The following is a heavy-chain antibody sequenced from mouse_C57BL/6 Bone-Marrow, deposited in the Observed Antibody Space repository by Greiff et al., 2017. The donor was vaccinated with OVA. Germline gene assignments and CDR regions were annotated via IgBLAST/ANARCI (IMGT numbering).Heavy chain of an antibody. J-gene: IGHJ2*01. V-gene: IGHV7-3*01. CDR3: ARYIRWLPYYFDY. D-gene: IGHD2-3*01. CDR2: IRNKANGYTT. Sequence: EVHLVESGGGLVQPGGSLSLSCAASGFTFTDYYMSWVRQPPGKALEWLGFIRNKANGYTTEYSASVKGRFTISRDNSQSILYLQMNALRAEDSATYYCARYIRWLPYYFDYWGQGTTLTVSS. CDR1: GFTFTDYY.